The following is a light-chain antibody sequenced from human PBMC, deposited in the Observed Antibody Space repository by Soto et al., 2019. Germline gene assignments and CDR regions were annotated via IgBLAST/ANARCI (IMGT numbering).Light chain of an antibody. CDR3: SSYTSMTTLV. Sequence: QSALTQPASVSGSPGQSITISCTGTSSDVGGYIYVSWYRQHPGKAPKPIIYEVSNRHSGVSNRFSGSKSGNTASLTISGLQAEDEADYYCSSYTSMTTLVFGTGTKLTVL. J-gene: IGLJ1*01. V-gene: IGLV2-14*01. CDR2: EVS. CDR1: SSDVGGYIY.